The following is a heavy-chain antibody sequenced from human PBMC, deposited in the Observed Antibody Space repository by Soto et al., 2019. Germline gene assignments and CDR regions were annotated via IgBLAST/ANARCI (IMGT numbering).Heavy chain of an antibody. V-gene: IGHV3-15*01. CDR2: IKSKTDGGTT. CDR3: TTGTMAPGRSANDY. CDR1: GFTFSNAW. J-gene: IGHJ4*02. D-gene: IGHD3-10*01. Sequence: GSLRLSCAASGFTFSNAWMSWVRQAPGKGLEWVGRIKSKTDGGTTDYAAPVKGRFTISRDDSKNTLYLQMNSLKTEDTAVYYCTTGTMAPGRSANDYWGQGTLVPVSS.